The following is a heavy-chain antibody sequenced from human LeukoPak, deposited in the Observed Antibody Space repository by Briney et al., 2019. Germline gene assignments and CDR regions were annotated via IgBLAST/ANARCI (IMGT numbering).Heavy chain of an antibody. CDR1: GFTFSSYG. CDR2: ISYDGSNK. V-gene: IGHV3-30*18. D-gene: IGHD3-22*01. J-gene: IGHJ4*02. CDR3: AKDRHYYDSSGYSHFDY. Sequence: PGGSLRLSCAASGFTFSSYGMHWVCQAPGKGLEWVAVISYDGSNKYYADSVKGRFTISRDNSKNTLYLQMNSLRAEDTAVYYCAKDRHYYDSSGYSHFDYWGQGTLVTVSS.